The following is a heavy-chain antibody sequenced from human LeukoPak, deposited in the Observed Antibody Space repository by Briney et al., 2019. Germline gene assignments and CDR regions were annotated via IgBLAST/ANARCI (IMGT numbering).Heavy chain of an antibody. V-gene: IGHV1-18*01. Sequence: ASVKVSCKASGYTFNIYDISWVRQAPGQGLEWIGWSNVYNVNTKYAQKFQGRVTMTEDTSTDTAYMELSSLRSEDTAVYYCATSRYCSGGSCQDYWGQGTLVTVSS. D-gene: IGHD2-15*01. CDR2: SNVYNVNT. J-gene: IGHJ4*02. CDR1: GYTFNIYD. CDR3: ATSRYCSGGSCQDY.